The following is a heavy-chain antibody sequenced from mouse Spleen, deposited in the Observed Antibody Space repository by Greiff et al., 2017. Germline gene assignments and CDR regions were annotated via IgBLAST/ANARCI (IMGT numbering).Heavy chain of an antibody. D-gene: IGHD2-4*01. CDR3: ARGNYDYPFDY. Sequence: VQLQQSGPELVKPGASVKISCKASGYTFTDYYMNWVKQSHGKSLEWIGDINPNNGGTSYNQKFKGKATLTVDKSSSTAYMELRSLTSEDSAVYYCARGNYDYPFDYWGQGTTLTVSS. CDR1: GYTFTDYY. V-gene: IGHV1-26*01. J-gene: IGHJ2*01. CDR2: INPNNGGT.